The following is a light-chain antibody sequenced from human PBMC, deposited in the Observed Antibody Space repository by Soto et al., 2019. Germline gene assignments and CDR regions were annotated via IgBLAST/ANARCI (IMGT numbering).Light chain of an antibody. CDR2: EVS. J-gene: IGLJ1*01. CDR3: SSYTSSSTLEGV. Sequence: QSALTQPASVSGSPGQSITTSCTGTSSDVGGYNYVSWYQQHPGKAPKLMIYEVSNRPSGVSNRSSGSKSGNTASLTISGLQAEDEADYYCSSYTSSSTLEGVFGTGTKVTVL. V-gene: IGLV2-14*01. CDR1: SSDVGGYNY.